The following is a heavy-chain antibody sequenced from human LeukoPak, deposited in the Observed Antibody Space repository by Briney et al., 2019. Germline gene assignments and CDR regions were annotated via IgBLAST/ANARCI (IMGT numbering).Heavy chain of an antibody. CDR3: ARASIRGYSYGPYYYYYGMDV. CDR2: ISAYNGNT. V-gene: IGHV1-18*01. D-gene: IGHD5-18*01. CDR1: GYTFTSYG. J-gene: IGHJ6*02. Sequence: GASVKVSCKASGYTFTSYGISWVRQAPGQGLEWMGWISAYNGNTNYAQKLQGRVTMTTDTSTSTAYMELRSLRSDDTAVYYCARASIRGYSYGPYYYYYGMDVWGQGTTVTASS.